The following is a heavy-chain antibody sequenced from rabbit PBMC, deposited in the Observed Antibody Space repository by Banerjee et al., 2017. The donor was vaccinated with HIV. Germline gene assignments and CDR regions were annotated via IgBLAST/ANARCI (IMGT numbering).Heavy chain of an antibody. J-gene: IGHJ4*01. CDR3: AKTTSTVYWYFTL. V-gene: IGHV1S43*01. Sequence: QEQLEESGGGLVKPGGTLTLTCKASGIDFSSAYYMCWVRQAPGKGLEWIACIGIDSGITWYASWVNGRFTISRSTSLNTVDLKMTSLTVADTATYFCAKTTSTVYWYFTLWGPGTLVTVS. CDR1: GIDFSSAYY. D-gene: IGHD1-1*01. CDR2: IGIDSGIT.